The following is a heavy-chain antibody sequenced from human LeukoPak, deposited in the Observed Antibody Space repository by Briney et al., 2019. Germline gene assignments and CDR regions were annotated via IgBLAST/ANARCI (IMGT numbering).Heavy chain of an antibody. CDR1: GGSISSSSYS. V-gene: IGHV4-39*01. CDR2: IYYTGTT. Sequence: SETLSLTCTVSGGSISSSSYSRVWIRQPPGKGLEWIGSIYYTGTTYYNASLKSRLTVSVDRSKNQFSLKLTSVTAADTAVYYCARPQSTAGYSMDVWGQGTTVTVSS. D-gene: IGHD5/OR15-5a*01. J-gene: IGHJ6*02. CDR3: ARPQSTAGYSMDV.